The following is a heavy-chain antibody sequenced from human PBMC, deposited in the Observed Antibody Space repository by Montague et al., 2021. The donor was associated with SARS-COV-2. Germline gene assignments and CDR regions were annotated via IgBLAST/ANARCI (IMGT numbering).Heavy chain of an antibody. V-gene: IGHV4-34*01. D-gene: IGHD1-20*01. CDR2: INHSGST. J-gene: IGHJ6*02. CDR3: ARGRRRYNWRDETSYYYGMDV. CDR1: GGSLSGYY. Sequence: SETLSLTCAVYGGSLSGYYWSWIRQPPGGGLEWIGEINHSGSTXXXPSXXXRVTISLDTSKNQFSLKLSSVTAADTAVYYCARGRRRYNWRDETSYYYGMDVWGQGTTVTVSS.